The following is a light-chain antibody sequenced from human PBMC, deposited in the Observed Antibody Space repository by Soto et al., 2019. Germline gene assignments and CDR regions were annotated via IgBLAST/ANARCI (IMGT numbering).Light chain of an antibody. Sequence: VLTQSPATLSLSPEERATLSCRASQSVSSYLAWYQQKPGQAPRLLIYDASNRATGIPARFSGSGSGTDFTPTISSLEPEDFAGYYCQQRSIWPLTFGGGAMV. CDR2: DAS. V-gene: IGKV3-11*01. CDR1: QSVSSY. CDR3: QQRSIWPLT. J-gene: IGKJ4*01.